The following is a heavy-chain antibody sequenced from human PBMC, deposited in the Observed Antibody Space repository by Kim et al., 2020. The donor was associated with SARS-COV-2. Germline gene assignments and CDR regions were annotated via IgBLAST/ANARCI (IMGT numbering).Heavy chain of an antibody. CDR1: GYTFTSYD. Sequence: ASVKVSCKASGYTFTSYDINWVRQATGQGLEWMGWMNPNSGNTGYAQKFQGRVTMTRNTSISTAYMELSSLRSEDTAVYYCARGYYYDSSGYYYPEYFQHWGQGTLVTVSS. D-gene: IGHD3-22*01. CDR2: MNPNSGNT. J-gene: IGHJ1*01. CDR3: ARGYYYDSSGYYYPEYFQH. V-gene: IGHV1-8*01.